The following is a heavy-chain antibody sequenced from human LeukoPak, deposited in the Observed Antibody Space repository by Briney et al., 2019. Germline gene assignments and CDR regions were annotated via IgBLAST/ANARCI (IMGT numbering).Heavy chain of an antibody. D-gene: IGHD3-9*01. CDR1: GGSFSGYY. J-gene: IGHJ6*03. CDR2: INHSGST. Sequence: TSETLSLTCAVYGGSFSGYYWSWIRQPPGKGLEWIGEINHSGSTNYNPSLKSRVTISVDTSKNQFSLKLSSVTAADTAVYYCARNHRRYFDWLFNMDVWGKGTTVTVSS. V-gene: IGHV4-34*01. CDR3: ARNHRRYFDWLFNMDV.